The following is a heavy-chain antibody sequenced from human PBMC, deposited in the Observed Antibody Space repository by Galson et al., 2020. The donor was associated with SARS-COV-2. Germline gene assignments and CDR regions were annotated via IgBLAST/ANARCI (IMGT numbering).Heavy chain of an antibody. D-gene: IGHD3-10*01. V-gene: IGHV3-23*01. CDR3: AKSTMVRGVSPKRFDY. CDR2: ISGSGGST. J-gene: IGHJ4*02. Sequence: GESLKISCAASGFTFSSYAMSWVRQAPGKGLEWVSAISGSGGSTYYADSVKGRFTISRDNSKNTLYLQMNSLRAEDTAVYYCAKSTMVRGVSPKRFDYWGQGTLVTVSS. CDR1: GFTFSSYA.